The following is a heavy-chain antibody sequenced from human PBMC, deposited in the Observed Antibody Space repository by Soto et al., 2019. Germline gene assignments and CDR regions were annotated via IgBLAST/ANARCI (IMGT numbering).Heavy chain of an antibody. CDR1: GFKFSSYG. Sequence: QAQLVQSGGGVVQPGTSLRLSCAASGFKFSSYGIHWVRQAPGKGLEWVAAISYDGRNKYYADSVKGRFTISRDNSENTLLLQMNSLRGGDTAVYYCAKDWKWEAFYYGMNVWGQGTTVTVSS. V-gene: IGHV3-30*18. D-gene: IGHD1-26*01. CDR2: ISYDGRNK. CDR3: AKDWKWEAFYYGMNV. J-gene: IGHJ6*02.